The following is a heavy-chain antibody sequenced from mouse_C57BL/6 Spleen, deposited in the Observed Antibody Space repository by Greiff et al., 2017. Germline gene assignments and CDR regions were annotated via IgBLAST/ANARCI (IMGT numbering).Heavy chain of an antibody. V-gene: IGHV5-4*01. Sequence: EVQGVESGGGLVKPGGSLKLSCAASGFTFSSYAMSWVRQTPEKRLEWVATISDGGSYTYYPDNVKGRFTISRDNAKNNLYLQMSHLKSEDTAMYYCARDQDYYGSSFLYYAMDYWGQGTSGTVSS. J-gene: IGHJ4*01. CDR2: ISDGGSYT. CDR1: GFTFSSYA. D-gene: IGHD1-1*01. CDR3: ARDQDYYGSSFLYYAMDY.